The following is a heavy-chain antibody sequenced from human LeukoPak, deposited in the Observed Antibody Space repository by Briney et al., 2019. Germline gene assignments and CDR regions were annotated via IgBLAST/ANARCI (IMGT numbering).Heavy chain of an antibody. J-gene: IGHJ3*02. Sequence: SETLSLTCTVSGGSISSYYWSWIRQPPGKGLEWIGYIYYSGSTNYNPSLKSRVTISVDTSKNQFSLKLSSVTAADTAVYYCARDLKGDAFDTWGQGTMVTVSS. V-gene: IGHV4-59*01. CDR2: IYYSGST. CDR3: ARDLKGDAFDT. CDR1: GGSISSYY.